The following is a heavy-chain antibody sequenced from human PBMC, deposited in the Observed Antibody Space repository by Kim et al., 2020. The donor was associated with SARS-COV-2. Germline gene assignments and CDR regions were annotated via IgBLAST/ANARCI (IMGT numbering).Heavy chain of an antibody. CDR3: AREGSSGSTYYYYYYGMDV. CDR1: GFTFSSYA. J-gene: IGHJ6*02. Sequence: GGSLRLSCAASGFTFSSYAMHWVRQAPGKGLEWVAVISYDGSNKYYADSVKGRFTISRDNSKNTLYLQMNSLRAEDTAVYYCAREGSSGSTYYYYYYGMDVWGQGTTVTVSS. CDR2: ISYDGSNK. D-gene: IGHD3-10*01. V-gene: IGHV3-30*04.